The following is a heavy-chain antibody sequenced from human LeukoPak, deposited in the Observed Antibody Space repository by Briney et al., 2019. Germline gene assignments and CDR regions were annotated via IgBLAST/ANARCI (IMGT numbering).Heavy chain of an antibody. J-gene: IGHJ3*02. V-gene: IGHV3-49*02. D-gene: IGHD2-8*01. CDR3: SRAVRVCGDAFDI. CDR2: IKNKVYCETT. Sequence: GESLTLSCTASGLNLGDQPMSWVRQAPGEGREWISYIKNKVYCETTEYAASLKARFTDSRDDSKRTAYLQMNSLETEHTAVYHCSRAVRVCGDAFDIWGQGTMVTVSS. CDR1: GLNLGDQP.